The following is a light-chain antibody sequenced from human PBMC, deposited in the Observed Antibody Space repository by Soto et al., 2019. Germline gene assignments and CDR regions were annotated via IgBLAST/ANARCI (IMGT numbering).Light chain of an antibody. CDR1: QDIRNF. Sequence: DIQMTQSPTSLSASVGDRVTITCRARQDIRNFVAWYQQKPGKAPQLLIYAASALQSGIPSRFSGSGSGTDFTLTINSLQPEDVATYSCQKYSSVPVFGPGTKVEIK. CDR2: AAS. V-gene: IGKV1-27*01. J-gene: IGKJ3*01. CDR3: QKYSSVPV.